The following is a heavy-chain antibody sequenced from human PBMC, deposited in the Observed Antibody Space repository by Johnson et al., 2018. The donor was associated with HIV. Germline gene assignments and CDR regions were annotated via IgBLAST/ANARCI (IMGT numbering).Heavy chain of an antibody. V-gene: IGHV3-23*04. CDR2: VSGSGGST. D-gene: IGHD3-3*01. CDR3: AKSPRFTIFGSDAFDI. CDR1: GFTFSSYD. J-gene: IGHJ3*02. Sequence: VQLVESGGGLVQPGGSLRLSCAASGFTFSSYDMHWVRQATGKGLEWVSGVSGSGGSTYYADSVKGRFTISRDNSKNTLYLQMNSLRAEDTAVYYCAKSPRFTIFGSDAFDIWGQGTMVTVSS.